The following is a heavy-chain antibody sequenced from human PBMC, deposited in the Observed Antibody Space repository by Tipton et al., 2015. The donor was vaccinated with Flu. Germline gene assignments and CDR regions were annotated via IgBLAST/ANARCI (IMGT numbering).Heavy chain of an antibody. CDR1: GGSISSYY. Sequence: TLSLTCTVSGGSISSYYWSWIRQPPGKGLEWIGYIYYSGGTNYNPSLKSRVTISVDTSKNQFSLKLSSVTAADTAVYYCAATGRFIAVAASGAFDIWGQGTMVPVSS. D-gene: IGHD6-19*01. CDR2: IYYSGGT. J-gene: IGHJ3*02. V-gene: IGHV4-59*01. CDR3: AATGRFIAVAASGAFDI.